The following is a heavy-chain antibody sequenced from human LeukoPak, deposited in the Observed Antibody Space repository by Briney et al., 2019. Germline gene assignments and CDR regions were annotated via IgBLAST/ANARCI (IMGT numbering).Heavy chain of an antibody. CDR2: IKQDGSEK. J-gene: IGHJ5*02. CDR1: GFTFSSYG. D-gene: IGHD3-3*01. CDR3: ARGARFFDWFDP. Sequence: GGSLRLSCATSGFTFSSYGMSWVRQAPGKGLEWVANIKQDGSEKYYVDSVKARFTISRDNAKNSLYLQMNSLRAEDTAVYYCARGARFFDWFDPWGQGTLVTVSS. V-gene: IGHV3-7*04.